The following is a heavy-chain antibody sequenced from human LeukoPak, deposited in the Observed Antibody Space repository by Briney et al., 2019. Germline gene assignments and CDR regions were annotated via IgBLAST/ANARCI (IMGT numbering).Heavy chain of an antibody. CDR1: GGSFSGYY. CDR2: INHSGSA. Sequence: PSETLSLTCAVYGGSFSGYYWSWLRQPPGKGLEWIGEINHSGSANYNPSLKSRVTISVDTSKNQFSLKLSSVTAADTAVYYCARVMKGSGSYYIAPRYNWFDPWGQGTLVTVSS. J-gene: IGHJ5*02. V-gene: IGHV4-34*01. D-gene: IGHD3-10*01. CDR3: ARVMKGSGSYYIAPRYNWFDP.